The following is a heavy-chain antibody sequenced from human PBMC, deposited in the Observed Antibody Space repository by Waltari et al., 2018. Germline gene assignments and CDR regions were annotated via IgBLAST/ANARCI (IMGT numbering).Heavy chain of an antibody. Sequence: QVQLVQSGAEVKKPGSSVKVSCKASGGTFSSYAISWVRQAPGKGLEWMGGFDPEDGETIYAQKFQGRVTMTEDTSTDTAYMELSSLRSEDTAVYYCARDRGHDYVHYWYFDLWGRGTLVTVSS. D-gene: IGHD3-16*01. CDR3: ARDRGHDYVHYWYFDL. CDR1: GGTFSSYA. J-gene: IGHJ2*01. V-gene: IGHV1-24*01. CDR2: FDPEDGET.